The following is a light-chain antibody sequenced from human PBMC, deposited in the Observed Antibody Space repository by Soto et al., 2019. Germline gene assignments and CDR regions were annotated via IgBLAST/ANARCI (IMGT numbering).Light chain of an antibody. J-gene: IGKJ2*01. CDR2: DES. Sequence: EIVMTQSPATLSVSLGERVTLSCRASQSVSSYLAWYQQKPGQAPRLLISDESTRATDIPDRFSGSGSGTDFTLTISSLQSTDLAVYYCLQYSTWPPLYTFGQGTKLEIK. CDR1: QSVSSY. V-gene: IGKV3-15*01. CDR3: LQYSTWPPLYT.